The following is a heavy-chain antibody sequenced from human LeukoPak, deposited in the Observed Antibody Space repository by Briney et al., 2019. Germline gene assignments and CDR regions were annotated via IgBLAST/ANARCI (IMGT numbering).Heavy chain of an antibody. CDR2: INHSGRT. J-gene: IGHJ4*02. Sequence: SETLSLTCAVFGGSLSGSYCNWIRQTPGKGLEWIGEINHSGRTNYNSSLKSRVTISVDTSKSQCSLKLISVPAADTSVYYCARDPCGSINCPLLYWGQGTQVAVSS. CDR1: GGSLSGSY. D-gene: IGHD1-26*01. CDR3: ARDPCGSINCPLLY. V-gene: IGHV4-34*01.